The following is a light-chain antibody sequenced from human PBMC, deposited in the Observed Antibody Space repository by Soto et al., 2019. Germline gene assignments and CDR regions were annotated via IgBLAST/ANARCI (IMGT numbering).Light chain of an antibody. Sequence: QSALTQPPSASGSPGQSVTISCTGTSSDVGGYNYVSWYQQHPGKAPKLMIYEVSKRPSGVPDRFSGSKSGNTASLTVSGLQAEDEADYYCSSYTTSVTRVVFGGGTKVTVL. V-gene: IGLV2-8*01. CDR1: SSDVGGYNY. CDR3: SSYTTSVTRVV. CDR2: EVS. J-gene: IGLJ2*01.